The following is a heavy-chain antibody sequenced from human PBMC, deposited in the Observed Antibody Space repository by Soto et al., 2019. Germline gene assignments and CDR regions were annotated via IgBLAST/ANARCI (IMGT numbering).Heavy chain of an antibody. D-gene: IGHD3-22*01. CDR2: IYYSGST. J-gene: IGHJ6*02. CDR3: ARDRFKIDSKKYYYYGMDV. V-gene: IGHV4-59*01. Sequence: SETLSLTCTVSGGSISSYYWSWIRQPPGKGLEWIGYIYYSGSTNYNPSLKSRVTISVDTSKSQFSLKLSSVTAADTAVYYCARDRFKIDSKKYYYYGMDVWGQGTTVTVSS. CDR1: GGSISSYY.